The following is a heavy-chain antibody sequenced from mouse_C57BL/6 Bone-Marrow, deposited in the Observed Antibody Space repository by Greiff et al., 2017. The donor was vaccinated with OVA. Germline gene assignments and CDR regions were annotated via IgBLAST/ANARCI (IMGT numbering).Heavy chain of an antibody. V-gene: IGHV5-9-1*02. J-gene: IGHJ3*01. CDR3: TCYGSSGFAY. CDR2: ISSGGAYI. D-gene: IGHD1-1*01. Sequence: EVQLVESGEGLVKPGGSLKISCAASGFTFSSYAMSWVRQTPEKWLEWVAYISSGGAYIYYADTVKGRFTISRDNARNTLYLQISSLKSEDTAMYYCTCYGSSGFAYWGQGTLVTVSA. CDR1: GFTFSSYA.